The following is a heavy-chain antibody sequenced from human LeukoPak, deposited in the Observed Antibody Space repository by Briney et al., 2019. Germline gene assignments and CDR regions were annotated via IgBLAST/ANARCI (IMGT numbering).Heavy chain of an antibody. J-gene: IGHJ4*02. V-gene: IGHV4-39*01. D-gene: IGHD3-22*01. CDR2: IYYSGST. CDR1: GGSISSSSYY. CDR3: ARLYYDSSGYYQICYFDY. Sequence: SETLSLTCTVFGGSISSSSYYWGWIRQPPGKGLEWIGSIYYSGSTYYNPSLKGRVTISVDTSKNQFSLNLSSVTAADTAVYYCARLYYDSSGYYQICYFDYWGQGTLVTVSS.